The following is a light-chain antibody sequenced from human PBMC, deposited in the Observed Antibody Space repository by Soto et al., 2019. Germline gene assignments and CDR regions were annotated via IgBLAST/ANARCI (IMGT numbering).Light chain of an antibody. CDR2: GAS. J-gene: IGKJ4*01. CDR1: QSVSNNF. V-gene: IGKV3-20*01. Sequence: EIVLTQSPGTLSLSPGERATLSCRASQSVSNNFLAWYQQKPGQAPRLLIYGASSRATGIPDRFGGSGSGTFFTLTSSGLEAEVVVVYCCQQYGSSPTFGGGTKVEIK. CDR3: QQYGSSPT.